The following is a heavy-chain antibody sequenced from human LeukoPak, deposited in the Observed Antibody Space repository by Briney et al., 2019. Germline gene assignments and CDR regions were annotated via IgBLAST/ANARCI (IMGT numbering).Heavy chain of an antibody. CDR1: GGSISIYY. D-gene: IGHD6-13*01. V-gene: IGHV4-4*07. CDR2: IHTSEST. J-gene: IGHJ6*03. CDR3: ARGTWAAGLDV. Sequence: SETLSLTCTVSGGSISIYYWNWIRQPAGKGLEYIGRIHTSESTNYNPSLKSRVTVSVDTSKKRFSLILRYVTAADTAIYYCARGTWAAGLDVWGKGTRVTVSS.